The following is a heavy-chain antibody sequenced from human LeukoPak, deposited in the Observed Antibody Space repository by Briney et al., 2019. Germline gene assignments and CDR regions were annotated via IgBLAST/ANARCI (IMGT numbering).Heavy chain of an antibody. V-gene: IGHV3-48*01. CDR2: ISGSSNTI. CDR3: AREGRTVIPY. Sequence: GTLRLSCAASGFTFRTYSMNWVRQAPGKGLEWVSYISGSSNTIYYADSVRGRFTISRDNAKNSLYLQMNSLRVEDTAVYYCAREGRTVIPYWGQGTLVTVSS. D-gene: IGHD3-10*01. J-gene: IGHJ4*02. CDR1: GFTFRTYS.